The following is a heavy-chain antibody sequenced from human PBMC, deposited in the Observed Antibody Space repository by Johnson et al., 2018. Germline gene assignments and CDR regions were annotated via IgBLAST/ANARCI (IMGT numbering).Heavy chain of an antibody. CDR2: AYTGGST. J-gene: IGHJ3*01. D-gene: IGHD2-15*01. Sequence: VQLVQSGGGVVQPGRALRLSCAASKFTFNRHDMNWVRQAPGKGLEWVSIAYTGGSTYYADSVKGRFTITRDISKNPRYLQMNSPKAEDTAVYYCARARSRAADAFDLWAQGTMVTVSS. V-gene: IGHV3-66*01. CDR3: ARARSRAADAFDL. CDR1: KFTFNRHD.